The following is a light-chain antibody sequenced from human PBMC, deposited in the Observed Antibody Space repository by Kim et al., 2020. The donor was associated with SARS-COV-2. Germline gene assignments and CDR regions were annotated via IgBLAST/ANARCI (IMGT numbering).Light chain of an antibody. V-gene: IGKV1-12*01. J-gene: IGKJ4*01. CDR1: QDIGNW. CDR2: GSS. CDR3: QQSLSLPLT. Sequence: ASVGPRVTFSCRASQDIGNWLAWYQQKPGKAPKLLIHGSSNLQSGVPTRFSGSGSGTDFTLTITGLQPEDIATYYCQQSLSLPLTFGGGTKVDIK.